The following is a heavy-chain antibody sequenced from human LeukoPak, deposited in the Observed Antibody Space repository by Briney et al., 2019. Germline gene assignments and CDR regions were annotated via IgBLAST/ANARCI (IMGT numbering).Heavy chain of an antibody. V-gene: IGHV3-23*01. Sequence: GALRLSCATSGFTFDNYAMNWVRQSPGKGLEWVSGIDGDGSPTYIADSVKGRFTISRDNSEKKLYLQMKSLTADDTALYYCAKDRSGSGTYYPDYWGQGTLVTVSS. CDR1: GFTFDNYA. D-gene: IGHD3-10*01. CDR2: IDGDGSPT. CDR3: AKDRSGSGTYYPDY. J-gene: IGHJ4*02.